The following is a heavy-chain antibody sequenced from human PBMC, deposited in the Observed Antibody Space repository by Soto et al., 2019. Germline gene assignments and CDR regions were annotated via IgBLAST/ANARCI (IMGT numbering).Heavy chain of an antibody. D-gene: IGHD3-22*01. J-gene: IGHJ4*02. CDR1: GFIFKNYA. V-gene: IGHV3-30*04. CDR3: TKSSGGISSVGIDY. CDR2: ITRDGYNK. Sequence: QVQLVESGGGVVQPGRSLRLSCAGSGFIFKNYALNWVRQAPGKGLEWVASITRDGYNKYYADSVKGRFTISRDNSRDTLSLQMTALTSEDSSVYYCTKSSGGISSVGIDYCGQGTRVTVSS.